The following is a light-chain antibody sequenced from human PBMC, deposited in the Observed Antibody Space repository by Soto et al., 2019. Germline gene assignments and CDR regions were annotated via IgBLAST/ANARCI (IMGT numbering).Light chain of an antibody. J-gene: IGKJ1*01. Sequence: EIVMTQSPATLSVSPGERATLSCRASQSVSSNLAWYQQKPGQAPRLLIYGASTRATGIPARFSGSGSGTKFTLTIISLQSEDFAVYYCQQYNNWRGTFGQGTKVDIK. CDR3: QQYNNWRGT. V-gene: IGKV3-15*01. CDR2: GAS. CDR1: QSVSSN.